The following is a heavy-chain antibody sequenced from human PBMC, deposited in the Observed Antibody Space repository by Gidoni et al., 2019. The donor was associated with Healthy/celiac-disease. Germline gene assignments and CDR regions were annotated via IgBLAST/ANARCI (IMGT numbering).Heavy chain of an antibody. D-gene: IGHD3-3*01. CDR2: IIPILGIA. CDR3: ARAGGYDFWSEGGNSWFDP. V-gene: IGHV1-69*04. J-gene: IGHJ5*02. CDR1: GGTFSSYA. Sequence: QVQLVQSGAEVKKPGSSVKVSCKASGGTFSSYAISWVRQAPGQGLEWMGRIIPILGIANYAQKFQGRVTITADKSTSTAYMELSSLRSEDTAVYYCARAGGYDFWSEGGNSWFDPWGQGTLVTVSS.